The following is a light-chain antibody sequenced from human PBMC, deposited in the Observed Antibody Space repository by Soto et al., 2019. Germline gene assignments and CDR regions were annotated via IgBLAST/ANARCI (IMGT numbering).Light chain of an antibody. CDR3: QQRSNWPPIT. V-gene: IGKV3-11*01. J-gene: IGKJ5*01. Sequence: EIVLTQSPATLSLSPGERATLSCRASQSVSSYLAWYQQKPGQAPRLLIYDASNRATGIPARFSGSGSGTDFTLTISSLGPEDFAVYYCQQRSNWPPITVGQGTRLEI. CDR2: DAS. CDR1: QSVSSY.